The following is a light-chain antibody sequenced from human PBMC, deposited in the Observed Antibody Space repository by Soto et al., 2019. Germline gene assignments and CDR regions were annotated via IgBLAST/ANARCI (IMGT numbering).Light chain of an antibody. J-gene: IGLJ1*01. Sequence: QSVLTQPPSASGSPGQSVTISCTGTSSDVGGYNYVSWYQQHPGKAPKLMIYDVIKRPSGVPDRFSGSKSGNTASLAVSGLQAVVEADYVCTSYSASNAYVFGPGTEVPVL. CDR1: SSDVGGYNY. CDR2: DVI. CDR3: TSYSASNAYV. V-gene: IGLV2-8*01.